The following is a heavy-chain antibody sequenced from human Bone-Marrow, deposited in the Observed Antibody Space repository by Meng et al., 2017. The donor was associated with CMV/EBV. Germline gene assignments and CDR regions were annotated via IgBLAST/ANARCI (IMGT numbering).Heavy chain of an antibody. V-gene: IGHV3-11*01. CDR1: GFTFSDYY. Sequence: GESLKISCAASGFTFSDYYMSWIRQAPGKGLEWVSYISSSGSTIYYADSVKGRFTISRDNAKNSLYLQMNSLRAEDTAVYYCARDLGDFYYYGMDVWGQGTTVPVSS. CDR2: ISSSGSTI. CDR3: ARDLGDFYYYGMDV. J-gene: IGHJ6*01.